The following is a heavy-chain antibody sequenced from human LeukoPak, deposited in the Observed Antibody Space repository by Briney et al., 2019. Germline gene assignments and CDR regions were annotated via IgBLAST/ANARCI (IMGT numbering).Heavy chain of an antibody. CDR2: ISYDGSNK. CDR3: ARDRYNWNDGVGYYFDY. D-gene: IGHD1-20*01. Sequence: GRSLRLSCAASGFTFSSYAMHWVRQAPGKGLEWVAVISYDGSNKYYADSVKGRFTISRDNSKNTLYLQMNSLRAEDTAVYYCARDRYNWNDGVGYYFDYWGQGTLVTVSS. V-gene: IGHV3-30*04. J-gene: IGHJ4*02. CDR1: GFTFSSYA.